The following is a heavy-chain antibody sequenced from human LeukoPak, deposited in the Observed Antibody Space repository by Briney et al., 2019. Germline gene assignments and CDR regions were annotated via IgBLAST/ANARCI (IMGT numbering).Heavy chain of an antibody. CDR3: ARDWLQLWLYGMDV. V-gene: IGHV1-18*04. CDR2: ISAYNGNT. D-gene: IGHD5-18*01. J-gene: IGHJ6*04. Sequence: GASVKVCCKASGYTFTSYVISWVRQAPGQGLEWMGWISAYNGNTNYAQKLQGRVTMTTDTSTSTAYMELRSLRSDDTAVYYCARDWLQLWLYGMDVWGKGTTVTASS. CDR1: GYTFTSYV.